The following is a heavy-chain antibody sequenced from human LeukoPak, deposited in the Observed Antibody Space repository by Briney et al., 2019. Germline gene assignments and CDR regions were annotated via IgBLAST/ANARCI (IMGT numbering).Heavy chain of an antibody. CDR1: GGSISSYY. CDR3: ARDYDILTGSYTGGAFDI. Sequence: SETLSLTCTVAGGSISSYYWSWIRQPAGKGLEWIGRIYTSGSTNYNPSLKSRVTMSVDTSKNQFSLKLSSVTAADTAVYYCARDYDILTGSYTGGAFDIWGQGTMVTVSS. J-gene: IGHJ3*02. CDR2: IYTSGST. D-gene: IGHD3-9*01. V-gene: IGHV4-4*07.